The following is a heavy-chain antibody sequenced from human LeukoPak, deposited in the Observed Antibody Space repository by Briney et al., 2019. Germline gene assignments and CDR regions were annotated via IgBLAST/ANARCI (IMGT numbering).Heavy chain of an antibody. CDR3: ARVRYDSGWYDY. D-gene: IGHD6-19*01. V-gene: IGHV3-48*04. Sequence: GGSLRLSCAASGFTFSAYAMTWVRQAAGKGLECVSHITTGGSSIFYADSVKGRFTISRDNAKNSLYLQMNSLRAEDSAVYYCARVRYDSGWYDYWGQEALVTVSS. CDR1: GFTFSAYA. CDR2: ITTGGSSI. J-gene: IGHJ4*02.